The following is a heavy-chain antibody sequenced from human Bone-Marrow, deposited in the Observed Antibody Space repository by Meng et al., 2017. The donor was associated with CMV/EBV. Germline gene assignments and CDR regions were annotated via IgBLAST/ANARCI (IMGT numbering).Heavy chain of an antibody. J-gene: IGHJ6*02. D-gene: IGHD3-22*01. CDR3: AKDPTYYINPGGGMDV. CDR2: ISSSSSYI. Sequence: GESLKISCAASGFTFSSYSMNWVRQAPGKGLEWVSSISSSSSYIYYADSVKGRFTISRDNAKNSLYLQMNSLRAEDTALYYCAKDPTYYINPGGGMDVWAQGTTATVSS. V-gene: IGHV3-21*04. CDR1: GFTFSSYS.